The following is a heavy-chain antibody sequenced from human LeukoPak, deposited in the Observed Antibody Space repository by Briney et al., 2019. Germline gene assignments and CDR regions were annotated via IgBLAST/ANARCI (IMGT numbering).Heavy chain of an antibody. CDR3: ARPEAKDSSGYDNYYYGMDV. J-gene: IGHJ6*02. CDR1: GHTFTSYA. Sequence: GASVKVSCKASGHTFTSYAISWVRQAPGQGLEWMGRIIPILGIANYAQKFQGRVTITADKSTSTAYMELSSLRSEDTAVYYCARPEAKDSSGYDNYYYGMDVWGQGTTVTVSS. D-gene: IGHD3-22*01. V-gene: IGHV1-69*04. CDR2: IIPILGIA.